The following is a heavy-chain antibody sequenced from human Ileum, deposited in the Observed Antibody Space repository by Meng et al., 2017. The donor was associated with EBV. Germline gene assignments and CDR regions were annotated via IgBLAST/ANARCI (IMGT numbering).Heavy chain of an antibody. J-gene: IGHJ4*02. CDR2: IWYDGSNK. V-gene: IGHV3-33*01. CDR3: ARLGSGWAANY. Sequence: QVGGVGSGGGVVQPGTSLRLSCGASGFTFSNYGMYWVRQAPGKGLEWVSVIWYDGSNKYYGDSVKGRFTVSRDNSKNTVSLQMNSLRVEDTAVYYCARLGSGWAANYWGQGTLVTVSS. CDR1: GFTFSNYG. D-gene: IGHD6-19*01.